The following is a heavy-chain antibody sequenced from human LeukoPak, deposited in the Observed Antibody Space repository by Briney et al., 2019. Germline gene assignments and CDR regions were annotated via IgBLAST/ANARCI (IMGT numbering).Heavy chain of an antibody. Sequence: SETLSLTCSVSGGSIGSSYHWGWIRQPPGKGLQWIGTIYYTGTTDYNPSLKSRAIISVDRSKNQFSLKLTSVTAADTAVYYCAQRLYANTPFDPWGQGTLVTVSS. CDR1: GGSIGSSYH. CDR2: IYYTGTT. D-gene: IGHD3-16*01. CDR3: AQRLYANTPFDP. J-gene: IGHJ5*02. V-gene: IGHV4-39*01.